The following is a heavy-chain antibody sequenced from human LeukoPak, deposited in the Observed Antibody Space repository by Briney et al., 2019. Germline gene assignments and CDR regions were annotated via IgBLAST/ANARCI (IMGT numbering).Heavy chain of an antibody. V-gene: IGHV4-34*01. CDR2: INHRGST. D-gene: IGHD2-15*01. CDR3: ARAGWYTLDN. J-gene: IGHJ4*02. Sequence: SETLSLTCAIYGGSFSGYYWSWIRQPPGKGLEWIGEINHRGSTNYNPSLKSRVTISVDTSMNSFSLELSSVTAADTAVYYCARAGWYTLDNWGQGTLVTVSS. CDR1: GGSFSGYY.